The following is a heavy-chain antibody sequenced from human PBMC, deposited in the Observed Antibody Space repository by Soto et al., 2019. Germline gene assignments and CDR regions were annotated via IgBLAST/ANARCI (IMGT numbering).Heavy chain of an antibody. V-gene: IGHV3-23*01. CDR1: GFTFSNYA. CDR3: AKAGCSGGTCYLYYFDY. J-gene: IGHJ4*02. Sequence: EMQLLESGGGLAQPGGSLKLSCAASGFTFSNYAMSWVRQAPGKGLEWVSTISGRGGNTYYADSVKGRFTISRDNSRNTLYLQMDSLRVEDSAVYSCAKAGCSGGTCYLYYFDYWGQGALVTVSS. D-gene: IGHD2-15*01. CDR2: ISGRGGNT.